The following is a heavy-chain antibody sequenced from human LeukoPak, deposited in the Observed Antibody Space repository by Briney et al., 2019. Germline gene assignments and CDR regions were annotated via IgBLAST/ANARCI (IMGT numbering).Heavy chain of an antibody. CDR2: ISYDGSNK. CDR3: ARGTLWFGELIDY. J-gene: IGHJ4*02. CDR1: GFTFSSYA. Sequence: GGSLRLSCAASGFTFSSYAMHWVRQAPGKGLEWVAVISYDGSNKYYAGSVKGRFTISRDNSKNTLYLQMNSLRAEDTAVYYCARGTLWFGELIDYWGQGTLVTVSS. D-gene: IGHD3-10*01. V-gene: IGHV3-30-3*01.